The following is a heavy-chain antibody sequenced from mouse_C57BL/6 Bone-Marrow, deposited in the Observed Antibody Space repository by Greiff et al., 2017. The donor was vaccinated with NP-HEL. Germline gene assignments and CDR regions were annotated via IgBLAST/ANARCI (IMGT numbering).Heavy chain of an antibody. J-gene: IGHJ1*03. V-gene: IGHV2-2*01. Sequence: VKLMESGPGLVQPSQSLSITCTVSGFSLTSYGVHWVRQSPGKGLEWLGVIWSGGSTDYNAAFISRLSISKDNSKSQVFFKMNSLQADDTAIYYCASDYDYWYFDVRGTGTTVTVSS. CDR2: IWSGGST. D-gene: IGHD2-4*01. CDR1: GFSLTSYG. CDR3: ASDYDYWYFDV.